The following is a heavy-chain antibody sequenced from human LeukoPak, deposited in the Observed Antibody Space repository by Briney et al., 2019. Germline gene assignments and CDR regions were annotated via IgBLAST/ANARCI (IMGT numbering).Heavy chain of an antibody. CDR2: IKTNTGNP. D-gene: IGHD6-13*01. CDR3: AMVFGQAAAGTFDY. V-gene: IGHV7-4-1*02. J-gene: IGHJ4*02. Sequence: ASVKVSCKASGYTFTSYAMNWVRQAPGQGLEWMGWIKTNTGNPTYAQGFTGRFVFSLDTSVSTAYLQISSLKAEDNAVYYCAMVFGQAAAGTFDYWGQGTLVTVSS. CDR1: GYTFTSYA.